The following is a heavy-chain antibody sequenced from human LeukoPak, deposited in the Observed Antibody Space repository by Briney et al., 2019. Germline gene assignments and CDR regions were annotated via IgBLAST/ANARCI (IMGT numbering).Heavy chain of an antibody. Sequence: ASVKVSWKASGFIFSNYGINWVRQAPGQGLEWMGWISAYNNNTNYAQKLQGRVTMSTDTSTNTAYMELRSLRSDDTAVYYCARGFPSGKQWLTNWGQGTLVTVSS. D-gene: IGHD6-19*01. J-gene: IGHJ4*02. CDR3: ARGFPSGKQWLTN. CDR2: ISAYNNNT. V-gene: IGHV1-18*01. CDR1: GFIFSNYG.